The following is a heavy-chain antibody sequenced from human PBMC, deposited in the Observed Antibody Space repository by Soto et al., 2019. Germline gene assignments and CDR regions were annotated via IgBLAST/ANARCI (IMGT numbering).Heavy chain of an antibody. CDR3: ARDGEGDTAHYYYYGMDV. J-gene: IGHJ6*02. V-gene: IGHV3-48*02. CDR1: GFTFSSYS. D-gene: IGHD5-18*01. CDR2: ISSSSSTI. Sequence: GGLRLSCAASGFTFSSYSMNWVRQAPGKGLEWVSYISSSSSTIYYADSVKGRFTISRDNAKNSLYLQMNSLRDEDTAVYYCARDGEGDTAHYYYYGMDVWGQGTTVTVSS.